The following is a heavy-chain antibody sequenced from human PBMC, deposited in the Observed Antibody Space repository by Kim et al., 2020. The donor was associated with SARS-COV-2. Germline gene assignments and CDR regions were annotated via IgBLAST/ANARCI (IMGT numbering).Heavy chain of an antibody. CDR3: AKGYDFWSGPQNYYFDY. Sequence: GGSLRLSCAASGFTFSSYAMSWVRQAPGKGLEWVSAISGSGGSTYYADSVKGRFTISRDNSKNTLYLQMNSLRAEDTAVYYCAKGYDFWSGPQNYYFDYWGQGTLVTVSS. CDR1: GFTFSSYA. V-gene: IGHV3-23*01. D-gene: IGHD3-3*01. J-gene: IGHJ4*02. CDR2: ISGSGGST.